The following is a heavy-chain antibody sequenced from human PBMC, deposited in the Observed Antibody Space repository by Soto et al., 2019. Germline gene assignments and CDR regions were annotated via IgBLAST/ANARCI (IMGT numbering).Heavy chain of an antibody. CDR3: ARDRPSVITAASYR. CDR1: GFTFSAYS. CDR2: ISSSGSTI. J-gene: IGHJ5*02. Sequence: EVQLVESGGGLVRPGGSLRLSCAASGFTFSAYSMNWVRQAPEKGLEWVSSISSSGSTIYYADSVKGRFTISRDNAKNSLFLQMNLLGVAATAVYYCARDRPSVITAASYRWGQGTLVNVSS. V-gene: IGHV3-21*02. D-gene: IGHD1-20*01.